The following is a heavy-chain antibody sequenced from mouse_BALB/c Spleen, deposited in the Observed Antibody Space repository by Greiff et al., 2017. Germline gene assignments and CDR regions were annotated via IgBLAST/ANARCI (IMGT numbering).Heavy chain of an antibody. CDR3: ARWGYESAMDY. J-gene: IGHJ4*01. CDR2: INPSSGYT. V-gene: IGHV1-4*02. D-gene: IGHD2-2*01. CDR1: GYTFTSYT. Sequence: VKLMESAAELARPGASVKMSCKASGYTFTSYTMHWVKQRPGQGLEWIGYINPSSGYTEYNQKFKDKTTLTADKSSSTAYMQLSSLTSEDSAVYYCARWGYESAMDYWGQGTSVTVSS.